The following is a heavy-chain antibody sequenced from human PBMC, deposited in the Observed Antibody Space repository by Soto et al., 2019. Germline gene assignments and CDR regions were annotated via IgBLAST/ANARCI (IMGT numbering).Heavy chain of an antibody. D-gene: IGHD3-10*01. CDR3: ARGTRYYGSGSYSWFDP. Sequence: LPLTCAVYGGSFSGYYCSWIRQPPGKGLEWIGEINHSGSTNYNPSLKSRVTISVDTSKNQFSLKLSSVTAADTAVYYCARGTRYYGSGSYSWFDPWGQGTLVTVSS. CDR1: GGSFSGYY. V-gene: IGHV4-34*01. J-gene: IGHJ5*02. CDR2: INHSGST.